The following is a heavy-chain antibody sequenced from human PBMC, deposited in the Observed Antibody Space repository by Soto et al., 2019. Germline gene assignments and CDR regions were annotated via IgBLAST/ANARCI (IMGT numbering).Heavy chain of an antibody. CDR2: ISSSGSTI. D-gene: IGHD3-10*01. CDR3: ARGRITMVRGATYFDY. J-gene: IGHJ4*02. CDR1: GFTFISYE. Sequence: PGGSVRLSCASSGFTFISYEMNWVRQAPGKGLEWVSYISSSGSTIYYADSVKGRFTISRDNAKNSLYLQMNSLRAEDTAVYYCARGRITMVRGATYFDYWGQGTLVTVSS. V-gene: IGHV3-48*03.